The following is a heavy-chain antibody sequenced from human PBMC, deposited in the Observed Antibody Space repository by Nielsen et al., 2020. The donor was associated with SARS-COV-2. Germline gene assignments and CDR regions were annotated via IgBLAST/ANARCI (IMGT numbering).Heavy chain of an antibody. V-gene: IGHV3-30-3*01. Sequence: GESLKISCAASGFPFSSFAMHWVRQAPGKGLEWVAVISFDGSDEYSADSVKGRFTISRDNAKNTLYLQMTSLRTEDTAVYYCARFLRGNSARYLDYWGQGTLVTVSS. J-gene: IGHJ4*02. CDR1: GFPFSSFA. CDR3: ARFLRGNSARYLDY. D-gene: IGHD4-23*01. CDR2: ISFDGSDE.